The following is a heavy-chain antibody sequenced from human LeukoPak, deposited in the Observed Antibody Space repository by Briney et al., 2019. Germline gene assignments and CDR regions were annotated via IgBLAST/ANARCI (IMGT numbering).Heavy chain of an antibody. D-gene: IGHD4-17*01. V-gene: IGHV1-69*05. CDR2: IIPIFGTA. CDR1: GGTFSSYA. J-gene: IGHJ3*02. Sequence: GSSVKVSCKASGGTFSSYAISWVRQAPGQGLEWMGRIIPIFGTANYAQKFQGRVTITTDESTSTAYMELSSLRSEDTAVYYCATNEYDYGDSIGAFDIWGQGTMVTVSS. CDR3: ATNEYDYGDSIGAFDI.